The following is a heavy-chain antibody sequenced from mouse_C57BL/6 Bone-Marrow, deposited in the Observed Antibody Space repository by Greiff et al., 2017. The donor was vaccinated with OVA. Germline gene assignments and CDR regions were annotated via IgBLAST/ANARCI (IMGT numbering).Heavy chain of an antibody. CDR2: ISRGGDYI. CDR1: GFTFSSYA. D-gene: IGHD2-1*01. J-gene: IGHJ3*01. V-gene: IGHV5-9-1*02. Sequence: EVQLVESGEGLVKPGGSLKLSCAASGFTFSSYAMSWVRQTPEKRLEWVAYISRGGDYIYYADTVKGRFTISRDNARNTMYLQMGSLEAEDTAMYYCTSGGLHWFAYWGQGTLVTVSA. CDR3: TSGGLHWFAY.